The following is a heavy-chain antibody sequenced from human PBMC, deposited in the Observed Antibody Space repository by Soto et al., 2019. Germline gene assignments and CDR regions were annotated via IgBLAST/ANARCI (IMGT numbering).Heavy chain of an antibody. D-gene: IGHD6-19*01. V-gene: IGHV3-73*01. CDR2: IRSKANSYAT. J-gene: IGHJ6*02. CDR3: TRHKYSSGSGMDV. Sequence: PGGSLRLSCAASWFTFSGSAMHWVRQASGKGLEWVGRIRSKANSYATAYAASVKGRFTISRDDSKNTAYLQMNSLKTEDPAVYYCTRHKYSSGSGMDVWGQGTTVTVSS. CDR1: WFTFSGSA.